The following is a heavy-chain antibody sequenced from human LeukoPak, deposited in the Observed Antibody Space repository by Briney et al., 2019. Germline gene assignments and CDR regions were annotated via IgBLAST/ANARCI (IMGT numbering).Heavy chain of an antibody. J-gene: IGHJ4*02. Sequence: PGGSLRLSCAASGFTFSSYSMNWVRQAPGKGLEWVSSISTSSSYIHYADSLKGRFTISRDNAKNSLYLQMNSLRAEDTAVYYCARGAEGIAATDSNFDYWGQGTLVTVSS. V-gene: IGHV3-21*01. D-gene: IGHD6-25*01. CDR1: GFTFSSYS. CDR2: ISTSSSYI. CDR3: ARGAEGIAATDSNFDY.